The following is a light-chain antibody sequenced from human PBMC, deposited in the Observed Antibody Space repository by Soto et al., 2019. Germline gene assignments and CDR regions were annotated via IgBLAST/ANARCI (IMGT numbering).Light chain of an antibody. CDR2: DAS. CDR1: QSINNW. V-gene: IGKV1-5*01. J-gene: IGKJ1*01. Sequence: DLQMTQSPSTLSASVGDRVTITCRASQSINNWLAWYQQKPGRAPKLLIYDASSLESGVPSRFSGRGSGTEFSLTISSLQPDDFATYYCQQYKSFWTFGQGTKVEIK. CDR3: QQYKSFWT.